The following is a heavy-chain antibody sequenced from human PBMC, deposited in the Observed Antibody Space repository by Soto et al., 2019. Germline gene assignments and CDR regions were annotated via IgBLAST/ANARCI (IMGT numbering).Heavy chain of an antibody. D-gene: IGHD3-16*01. J-gene: IGHJ5*02. CDR1: GGFLSESY. CDR2: INHVGGT. V-gene: IGHV4-34*01. Sequence: SETLSLTCAVYGGFLSESYWTWIRQPPGKGLEWIGEINHVGGTNYNPSLKSRVTMSVDPSQNQFSLRLISVTAADTAMYFCVRIRYQLPSSVLWLDPWGQGTPVTVSS. CDR3: VRIRYQLPSSVLWLDP.